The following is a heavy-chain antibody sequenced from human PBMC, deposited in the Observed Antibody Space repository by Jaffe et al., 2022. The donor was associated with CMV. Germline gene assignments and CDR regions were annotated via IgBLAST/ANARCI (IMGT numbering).Heavy chain of an antibody. CDR3: AKDMGSATAMVLGY. D-gene: IGHD5-18*01. CDR1: GFTFDDYA. CDR2: ISWNSGSI. J-gene: IGHJ4*02. Sequence: EVQLVESGGGLVQPGRSLRLSCAASGFTFDDYAMHWVRQAPGKGLEWVSGISWNSGSIGYADSVKGRFTISRDNAKNSLYLQMNSLRAEDTALYYCAKDMGSATAMVLGYWGQGTLVTVSS. V-gene: IGHV3-9*01.